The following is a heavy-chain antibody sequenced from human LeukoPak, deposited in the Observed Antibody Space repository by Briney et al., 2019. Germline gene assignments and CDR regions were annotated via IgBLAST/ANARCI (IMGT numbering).Heavy chain of an antibody. CDR3: ARDRRTTFAYYYYYGMDV. CDR2: IKQDGSEK. V-gene: IGHV3-7*01. J-gene: IGHJ6*02. Sequence: GGSLRLSCAASGFTFSSYWMSWVRQAPGKGLEWVANIKQDGSEKYYVDSVKGRFTIPRDNAKNSLYLQMNSLRAEDTAVYYCARDRRTTFAYYYYYGMDVWGQGTTVTVSS. CDR1: GFTFSSYW. D-gene: IGHD2/OR15-2a*01.